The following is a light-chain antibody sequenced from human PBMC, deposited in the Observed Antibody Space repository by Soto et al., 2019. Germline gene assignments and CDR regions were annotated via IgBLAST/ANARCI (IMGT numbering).Light chain of an antibody. V-gene: IGLV2-14*01. CDR1: SSDVGGYIY. J-gene: IGLJ1*01. Sequence: QSALTQPASVSGSPGQSLTISCTGTSSDVGGYIYVSWYQQRPGKAPKLMIYDVTSRPSGVSYRFSGSKSGNTASLTISGLQAEDEADYYCSSYTTSSSYVFGTGTKVTVL. CDR2: DVT. CDR3: SSYTTSSSYV.